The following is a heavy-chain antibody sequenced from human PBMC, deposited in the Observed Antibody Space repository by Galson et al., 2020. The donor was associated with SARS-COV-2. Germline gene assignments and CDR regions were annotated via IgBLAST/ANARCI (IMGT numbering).Heavy chain of an antibody. D-gene: IGHD3-3*01. CDR1: GYTFTSYY. V-gene: IGHV1-46*01. CDR3: ARDRGLEGITIFGVVVYYYGMDV. Sequence: ASVKVSCKASGYTFTSYYMHWVRQAPRQGLEWMGIINPSGGSTSYAQKFQGRVTMTRDTSTSTVYMELSSLRSEDTAVYYCARDRGLEGITIFGVVVYYYGMDVWGQGTTVTVSS. J-gene: IGHJ6*02. CDR2: INPSGGST.